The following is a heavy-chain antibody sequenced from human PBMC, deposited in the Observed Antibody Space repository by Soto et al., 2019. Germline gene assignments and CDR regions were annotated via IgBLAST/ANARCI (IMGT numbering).Heavy chain of an antibody. CDR2: INHSGST. CDR1: GGSFSGYY. J-gene: IGHJ4*02. Sequence: SSETLSLTCAVYGGSFSGYYWSWIRQPPGKGLEWIGEINHSGSTNYNPSLKSRVTISVDTSKNQFSLKLSSVTAADTAVYYCARGPLKLRRDGYNYIDYWGQGTLVTVSS. CDR3: ARGPLKLRRDGYNYIDY. D-gene: IGHD5-12*01. V-gene: IGHV4-34*01.